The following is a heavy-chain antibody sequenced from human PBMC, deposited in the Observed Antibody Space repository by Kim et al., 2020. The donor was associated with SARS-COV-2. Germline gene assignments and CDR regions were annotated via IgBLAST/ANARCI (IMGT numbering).Heavy chain of an antibody. J-gene: IGHJ6*02. CDR3: AICGYSYGPVYYYYGMDV. D-gene: IGHD5-18*01. Sequence: SETLSLTCTVSGGSISSSSYYWCWIRQPPGKGLEWIGSIYYSGSTYYNPSLKSRVTISVDTSKNQFSLKLSSVTAADTAVYYCAICGYSYGPVYYYYGMDVWGQGTTVTVSS. CDR2: IYYSGST. CDR1: GGSISSSSYY. V-gene: IGHV4-39*01.